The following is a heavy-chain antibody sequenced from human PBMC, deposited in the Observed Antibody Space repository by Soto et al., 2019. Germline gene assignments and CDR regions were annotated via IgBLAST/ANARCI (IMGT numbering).Heavy chain of an antibody. D-gene: IGHD3-16*01. J-gene: IGHJ5*02. CDR3: ARSSGGVCGRIIEGTDWFAP. V-gene: IGHV1-46*01. Sequence: ASVKGSCTAPGYTCISYSVHWVREAPGHGLERMGVINTNGGSTRFAQKVHGRVTMTSDTSTSTVYMELRGLTSEDTAVYCCARSSGGVCGRIIEGTDWFAPGGQRTLV. CDR1: GYTCISYS. CDR2: INTNGGST.